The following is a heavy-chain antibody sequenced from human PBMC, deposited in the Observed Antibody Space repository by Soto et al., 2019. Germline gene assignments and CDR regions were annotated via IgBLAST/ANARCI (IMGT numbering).Heavy chain of an antibody. Sequence: NPSETLSLTCTVSGGSISGYYWSWIRQPPGKGLEWIGYIYYSGSTIYNPSLKSRVTISVDTSKNQFSLKLSSVTAADTAVYYCARARYDSSGYYYFDYWRQGTLVTVSS. CDR3: ARARYDSSGYYYFDY. J-gene: IGHJ4*02. CDR2: IYYSGST. D-gene: IGHD3-22*01. V-gene: IGHV4-59*01. CDR1: GGSISGYY.